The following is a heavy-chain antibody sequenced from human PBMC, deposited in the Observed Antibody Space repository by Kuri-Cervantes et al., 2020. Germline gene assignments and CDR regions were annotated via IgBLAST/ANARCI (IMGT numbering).Heavy chain of an antibody. CDR2: ISWNSGSI. D-gene: IGHD5-18*01. CDR3: ARGLGMDTAMVTWFNYYYYGMDV. V-gene: IGHV3-9*01. Sequence: SLKISCAASGFTFDDYAMHWVRQAPGKGLEWVSGISWNSGSIGYADSVKGRFTISRDNSKNTLYLQMNSLRAEDTAVYYCARGLGMDTAMVTWFNYYYYGMDVWGQGTTVTVSS. J-gene: IGHJ6*02. CDR1: GFTFDDYA.